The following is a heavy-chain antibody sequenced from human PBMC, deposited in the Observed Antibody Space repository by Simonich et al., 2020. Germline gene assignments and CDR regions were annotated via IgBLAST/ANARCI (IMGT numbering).Heavy chain of an antibody. CDR1: GFTFSGSA. Sequence: EVQLVESGGGLVQPGGSLKLSCAASGFTFSGSALHWVRQASGKGLGWGGRIRSKANSFATAYAASVKGRFTIYRDDSKNTAYLQMNSLKTEDTAVYYCTRPDYGGNYYYYYMDVWGKGTTVTVSS. D-gene: IGHD2-15*01. CDR2: IRSKANSFAT. V-gene: IGHV3-73*02. J-gene: IGHJ6*03. CDR3: TRPDYGGNYYYYYMDV.